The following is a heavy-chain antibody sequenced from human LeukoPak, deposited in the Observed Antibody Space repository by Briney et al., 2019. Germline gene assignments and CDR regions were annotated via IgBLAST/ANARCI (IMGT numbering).Heavy chain of an antibody. CDR2: IYYSGST. CDR1: GGSISSISSNNCH. Sequence: PSETLPLTCIVSGGSISSISSNNCHWGWIRQPPGKGLEWIGSIYYSGSTYYNPSLKSRVTISVDTSKNQFSLKLSSVTAADTALYYCAREMGVVTAHGIDVWGQGTTVTVSS. CDR3: AREMGVVTAHGIDV. J-gene: IGHJ6*02. V-gene: IGHV4-39*02. D-gene: IGHD4-23*01.